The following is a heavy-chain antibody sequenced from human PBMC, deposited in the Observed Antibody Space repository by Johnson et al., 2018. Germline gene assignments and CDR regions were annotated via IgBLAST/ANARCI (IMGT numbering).Heavy chain of an antibody. CDR1: GYSFTSYW. CDR3: AGRNFYDHSRAAFYL. Sequence: VQLVQSGAEVKKPGESLKISCKTSGYSFTSYWIGWVRQMPGKGLEWMGIIYPGDSDTRYSPSFQGQVSISADKSNSTAFLQWSSLKASNTAIYYCAGRNFYDHSRAAFYLWGQGTTVSVSS. V-gene: IGHV5-51*01. CDR2: IYPGDSDT. J-gene: IGHJ3*01. D-gene: IGHD3-22*01.